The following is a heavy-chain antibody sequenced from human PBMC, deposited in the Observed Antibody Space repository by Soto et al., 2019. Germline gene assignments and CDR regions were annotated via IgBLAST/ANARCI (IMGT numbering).Heavy chain of an antibody. Sequence: GESLKISCMGSGYKVSTWHNFTSYWIAWVRQMPGEGLEWMGIIYPGDSDTRYSPSFQGQVTISADKSINSVYLQWSSLKASDTDTYYCARLGFNYDFLRGYYTVHHYYGIDVWGQGTTVT. CDR1: GYKVSTWHNFTSYW. CDR3: ARLGFNYDFLRGYYTVHHYYGIDV. CDR2: IYPGDSDT. D-gene: IGHD3-3*01. V-gene: IGHV5-51*01. J-gene: IGHJ6*02.